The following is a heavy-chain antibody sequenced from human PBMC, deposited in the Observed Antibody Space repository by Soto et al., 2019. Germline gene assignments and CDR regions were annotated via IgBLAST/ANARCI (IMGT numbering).Heavy chain of an antibody. Sequence: GGSLRLSCAASGFTFSSYAMSWVRQAPGKGLEWVSAISGSGGSTYYADSVKGRFTISRDNSKSTLYLQMDSLRAEDTAVYYCAKDYYDFWSGRTPTPPFDYWGQGTLVTVSS. CDR3: AKDYYDFWSGRTPTPPFDY. CDR2: ISGSGGST. CDR1: GFTFSSYA. D-gene: IGHD3-3*01. J-gene: IGHJ4*02. V-gene: IGHV3-23*01.